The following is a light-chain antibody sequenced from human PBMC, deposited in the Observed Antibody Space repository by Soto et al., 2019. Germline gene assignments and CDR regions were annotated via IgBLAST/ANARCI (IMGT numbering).Light chain of an antibody. CDR2: GAS. Sequence: EVFVTQSPGTLSLSRWEIATLSCRASQSIKSSSLAWYQQRPGQAPRLLMYGASSRATGIPDKFSGSGSGTDFTLTISRLEPEDFAVYYCQQYGSSPRTFGQGTKVDIK. V-gene: IGKV3-20*01. CDR1: QSIKSSS. J-gene: IGKJ1*01. CDR3: QQYGSSPRT.